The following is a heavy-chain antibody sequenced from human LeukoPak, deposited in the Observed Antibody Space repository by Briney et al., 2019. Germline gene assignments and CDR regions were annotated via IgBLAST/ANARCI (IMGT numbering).Heavy chain of an antibody. J-gene: IGHJ5*02. V-gene: IGHV4-59*01. CDR3: ARDLGFDP. CDR1: GVSISSYY. Sequence: SETLSLTCTVSGVSISSYYWSWIRQPPGKGLEWIGYIYYSGSTNYNPSLKSRVTISVDTSKNQFSLKLSSVTAADTAVYYCARDLGFDPWGQGTLVTVSS. CDR2: IYYSGST.